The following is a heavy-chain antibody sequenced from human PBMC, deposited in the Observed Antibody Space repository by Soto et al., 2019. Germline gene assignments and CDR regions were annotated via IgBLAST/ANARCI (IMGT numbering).Heavy chain of an antibody. D-gene: IGHD1-26*01. CDR2: IYPNGGST. CDR1: GYIFTNYY. Sequence: ASVKVSCKASGYIFTNYYMHWVRQAPGQGLEWMGIIYPNGGSTSYAQKFQGRVTMTRDTSTSTVYMELSSLRSEDTAVYYCVRALSGELLDSWGQGTLVTVSS. CDR3: VRALSGELLDS. J-gene: IGHJ5*01. V-gene: IGHV1-46*01.